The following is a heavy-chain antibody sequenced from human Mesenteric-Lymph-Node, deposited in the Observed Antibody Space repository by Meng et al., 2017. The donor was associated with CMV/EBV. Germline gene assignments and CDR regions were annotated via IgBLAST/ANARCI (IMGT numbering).Heavy chain of an antibody. CDR1: GYSFTSHW. D-gene: IGHD3-16*01. J-gene: IGHJ4*02. V-gene: IGHV5-51*01. CDR3: ARRAGGYENYYDY. CDR2: SYPGDSDT. Sequence: GESLKISCQGSGYSFTSHWIGWVRQMPGKGLEWMGISYPGDSDTRYSPSLQGQVTMSADKSTNTAYLQRSSLKASDNAIYYCARRAGGYENYYDYWGQGTPVTVSS.